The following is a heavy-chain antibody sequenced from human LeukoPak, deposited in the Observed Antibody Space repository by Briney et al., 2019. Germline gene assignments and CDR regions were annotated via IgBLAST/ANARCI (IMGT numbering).Heavy chain of an antibody. V-gene: IGHV3-20*04. CDR3: ARVQDRYYSGSGFDY. Sequence: GGSLRLSCAASGFTFDDYGMSWVRQAPGKGLEWVSGXXWNGGGTGYADSVNGRFTIARDNAKNSLYLVMNSLRAEDTAFYYCARVQDRYYSGSGFDYWGQGTLVTVSS. D-gene: IGHD3-10*01. J-gene: IGHJ4*02. CDR1: GFTFDDYG. CDR2: XXWNGGGT.